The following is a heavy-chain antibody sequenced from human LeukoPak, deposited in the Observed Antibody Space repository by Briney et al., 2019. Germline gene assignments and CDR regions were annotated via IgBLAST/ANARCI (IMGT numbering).Heavy chain of an antibody. D-gene: IGHD5-12*01. CDR3: AKGGYSGHEFDF. V-gene: IGHV3-66*01. Sequence: GGSLRLSGAASGFTFSSYWMHWVRKAPGKGLEWLSVIYGGNSTYYAVSVKGRFTISRDTSKNTLYLQMNSLTVEDTAVYYCAKGGYSGHEFDFWGQGALVTISS. CDR1: GFTFSSYW. J-gene: IGHJ5*01. CDR2: IYGGNST.